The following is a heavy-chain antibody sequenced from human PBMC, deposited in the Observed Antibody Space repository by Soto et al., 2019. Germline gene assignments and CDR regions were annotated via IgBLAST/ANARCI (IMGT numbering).Heavy chain of an antibody. V-gene: IGHV1-69*01. J-gene: IGHJ5*02. CDR1: EGTFSSYG. Sequence: QVSLVQSGAEVKKAGSSVKVSCKASEGTFSSYGISWVRQAPGQGLEWMGGIIPIYETVTYAQRFQGRLTISADESTSTAYMELSSLRPDDTAVYYCARALVVTAKCLDPWGQGTLVTVSS. CDR2: IIPIYETV. D-gene: IGHD2-21*02. CDR3: ARALVVTAKCLDP.